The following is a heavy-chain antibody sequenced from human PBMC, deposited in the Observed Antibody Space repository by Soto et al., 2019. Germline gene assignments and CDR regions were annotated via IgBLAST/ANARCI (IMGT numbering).Heavy chain of an antibody. CDR2: ISYDGSNK. CDR1: GFTFSSYA. Sequence: GGSLRLSCAASGFTFSSYAMHWVRQAPGKELEWVAVISYDGSNKYYADSVKGRFTISRDNSKNTLYLQMNSLRAEDTAVYYCAKRKSGYDYVYYYGMDVWGQGTTVTVSS. D-gene: IGHD5-12*01. V-gene: IGHV3-30-3*01. CDR3: AKRKSGYDYVYYYGMDV. J-gene: IGHJ6*02.